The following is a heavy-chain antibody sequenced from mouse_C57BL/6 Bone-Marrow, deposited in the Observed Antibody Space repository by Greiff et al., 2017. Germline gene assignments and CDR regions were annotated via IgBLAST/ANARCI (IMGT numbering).Heavy chain of an antibody. J-gene: IGHJ4*01. CDR2: IYPGDGDT. V-gene: IGHV1-82*01. D-gene: IGHD2-12*01. CDR3: ALLGHACVCYCYLDY. CDR1: GYAFSSSW. Sequence: VQLQQSGPELVKPGASVKISCKASGYAFSSSWMNWVKQRPGKGLEWIGRIYPGDGDTNYNGKFKGKATLSADKSSSTADKQLSSLTSEDSAVYFYALLGHACVCYCYLDYWGQGTSITVSA.